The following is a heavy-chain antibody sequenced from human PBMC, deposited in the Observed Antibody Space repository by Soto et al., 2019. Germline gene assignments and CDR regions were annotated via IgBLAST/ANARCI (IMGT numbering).Heavy chain of an antibody. CDR1: GYTFTSYY. J-gene: IGHJ4*02. CDR3: AGDGRSCYTSGSYDLDD. Sequence: ASVKVSCKASGYTFTSYYMHCVRQAPGQGLEWMGIINPSGGSTSYAQKFQGRVTMTRDTTTRTVYTELSXLRSEDMPVYYCAGDGRSCYTSGSYDLDDGGQGTLVTVSS. CDR2: INPSGGST. V-gene: IGHV1-46*01. D-gene: IGHD6-19*01.